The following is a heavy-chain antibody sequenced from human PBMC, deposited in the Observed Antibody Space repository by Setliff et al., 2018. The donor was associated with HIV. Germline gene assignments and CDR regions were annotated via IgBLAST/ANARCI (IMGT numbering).Heavy chain of an antibody. CDR1: GFTFSNYA. J-gene: IGHJ6*03. CDR3: LKGVVATFFYYMDV. CDR2: ISGSGGST. Sequence: GGSLRLSCAASGFTFSNYAMSWVRQAPGKGLEWVSGISGSGGSTYYVDSVKGRFTISRDNSERTVYLEMNGVRVEDTAVYYCLKGVVATFFYYMDVWGKGTTVTVSS. V-gene: IGHV3-23*01. D-gene: IGHD3-3*01.